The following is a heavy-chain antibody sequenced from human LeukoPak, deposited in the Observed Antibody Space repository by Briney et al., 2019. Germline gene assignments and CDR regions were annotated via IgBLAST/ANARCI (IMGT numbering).Heavy chain of an antibody. D-gene: IGHD6-19*01. CDR3: ARERTSTVAGTEGFDY. J-gene: IGHJ4*02. Sequence: SETLSLTCTVSGGSIINYYWTWIRQPPGKGLEWIGYIYYSGSTNYNPSLKSRVTISVDTSKNQFSLKLSSVTAADTAVYYCARERTSTVAGTEGFDYWGQGTLVTVSS. V-gene: IGHV4-59*01. CDR2: IYYSGST. CDR1: GGSIINYY.